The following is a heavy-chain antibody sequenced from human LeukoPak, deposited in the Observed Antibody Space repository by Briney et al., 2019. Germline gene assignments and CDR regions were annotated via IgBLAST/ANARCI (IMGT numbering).Heavy chain of an antibody. D-gene: IGHD2-15*01. CDR3: ARDGEGDQGWDY. Sequence: PSETLSLTCTVSGVFIVRHYWIWLRQTPGKGLEWIGQISYSGSTNYNPSLKSRVTISLDRSMNQVSLRLSSVTAADTAVYYCARDGEGDQGWDYWGQGTLVTVFS. V-gene: IGHV4-59*11. J-gene: IGHJ4*02. CDR2: ISYSGST. CDR1: GVFIVRHY.